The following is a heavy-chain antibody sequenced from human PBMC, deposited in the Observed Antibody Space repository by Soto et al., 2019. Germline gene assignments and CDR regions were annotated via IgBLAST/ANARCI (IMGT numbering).Heavy chain of an antibody. D-gene: IGHD3-16*01. Sequence: PSETLSLTCHLFGGSCHNFYWLLIRQPPGKGLEWVGHVHYSGSTNYSPSLNSRATISLDTSKSQLSLKLRSVTAADTAMYFCARGVDYYATSGYFSFDSWGQGIPVTVSA. CDR2: VHYSGST. CDR1: GGSCHNFY. V-gene: IGHV4-59*01. CDR3: ARGVDYYATSGYFSFDS. J-gene: IGHJ4*02.